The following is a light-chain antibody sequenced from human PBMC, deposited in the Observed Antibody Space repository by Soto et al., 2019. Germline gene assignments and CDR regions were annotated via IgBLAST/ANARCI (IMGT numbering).Light chain of an antibody. V-gene: IGKV3-20*01. CDR1: QSVISY. Sequence: ESVLTQSPGTLSLSPGERATLSCRASQSVISYLAWYQQKPGQAPRLLIYGASSRATGIPDRFSGSGSGTDFTLTISRLGPEDFAVYYCQQYGSTPLTFGGGTKVDIK. CDR3: QQYGSTPLT. CDR2: GAS. J-gene: IGKJ4*01.